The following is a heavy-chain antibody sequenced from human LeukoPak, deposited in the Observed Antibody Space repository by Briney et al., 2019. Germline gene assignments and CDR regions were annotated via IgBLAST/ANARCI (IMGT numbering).Heavy chain of an antibody. CDR3: ARGGSYGGYHSY. D-gene: IGHD4-23*01. CDR1: GFTFSNYN. CDR2: ISTTGSYI. J-gene: IGHJ4*02. V-gene: IGHV3-21*01. Sequence: GGSLRLSCAASGFTFSNYNMNWVRQAPGKGLEWLSSISTTGSYIYYADSVKGRFTISRDNAKNSLYLQMNSLMAEDTALYYCARGGSYGGYHSYWGQGTLVTVSS.